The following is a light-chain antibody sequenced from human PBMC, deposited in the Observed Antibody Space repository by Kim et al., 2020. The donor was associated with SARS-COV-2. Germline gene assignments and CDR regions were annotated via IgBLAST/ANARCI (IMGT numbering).Light chain of an antibody. V-gene: IGLV6-57*01. Sequence: KTVIISSTRSSGSIASNYVHLYQQRPGSSPTTVIYEDNQRPPGVPVRFSGSIDSSSNSASLTISGLQTEDEADYYCQSYDISNHWVFCGGTQLTVL. CDR3: QSYDISNHWV. J-gene: IGLJ3*02. CDR1: SGSIASNY. CDR2: EDN.